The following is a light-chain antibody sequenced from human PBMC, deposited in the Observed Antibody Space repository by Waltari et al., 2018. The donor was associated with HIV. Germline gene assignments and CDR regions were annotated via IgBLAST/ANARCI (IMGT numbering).Light chain of an antibody. V-gene: IGLV2-14*01. CDR1: SRDVGAYHY. CDR2: AVS. J-gene: IGLJ2*01. CDR3: SSLTTTNTLI. Sequence: QSALTQPASVSGSPGQSITISCTGTSRDVGAYHYVAWYQQPPGTAPEPMLFAVSTRPSGISDRFSGSKSGNTASLTISGLQAQDEADYYCSSLTTTNTLIFGGGTKVTVL.